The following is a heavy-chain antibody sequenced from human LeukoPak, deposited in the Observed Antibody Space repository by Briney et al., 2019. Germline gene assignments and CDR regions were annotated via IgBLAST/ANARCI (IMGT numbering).Heavy chain of an antibody. CDR3: ARTPLPYIVVVPAAMMGSFDY. D-gene: IGHD2-2*01. V-gene: IGHV1-18*01. J-gene: IGHJ4*02. CDR1: GYTFTSYG. Sequence: GASVEVSCKASGYTFTSYGISWVRQAPGQGLEWMGWISAYNGNTNYAQKLQGRVTMTTDTSTSTAYMELRSLRSDDTAVYYCARTPLPYIVVVPAAMMGSFDYWGQGTLVTVSS. CDR2: ISAYNGNT.